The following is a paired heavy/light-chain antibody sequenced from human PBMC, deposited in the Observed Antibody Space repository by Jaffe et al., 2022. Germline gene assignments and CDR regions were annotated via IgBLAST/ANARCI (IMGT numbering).Light chain of an antibody. CDR1: SSDVGGYNY. Sequence: QSALTQPPSASGSPGQSVTISCTGTSSDVGGYNYVSWYQQHPGKAPKLMIYEVTKRPSGVPDRFSGSKSGNTASLTVSGLQAEDEADYYCSSYAGSNNLYIFGTGTRVTVL. CDR2: EVT. CDR3: SSYAGSNNLYI. V-gene: IGLV2-8*01. J-gene: IGLJ1*01.
Heavy chain of an antibody. CDR3: ARPVVVIRLGSFDI. CDR1: GGSISSSSYY. Sequence: QLQLQESGPGLVKPSETLSLTCTVSGGSISSSSYYWGWLRQPPGKGLEWIGSIYYSGSIYYNPSLKSRVIISADTSKNQFSLKLSSVTAADTAVYYCARPVVVIRLGSFDIWGQGTMVTVSS. V-gene: IGHV4-39*01. J-gene: IGHJ3*02. CDR2: IYYSGSI. D-gene: IGHD6-19*01.